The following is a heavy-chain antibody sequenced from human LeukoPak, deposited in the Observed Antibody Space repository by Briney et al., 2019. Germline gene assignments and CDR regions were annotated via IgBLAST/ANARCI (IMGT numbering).Heavy chain of an antibody. V-gene: IGHV3-9*03. J-gene: IGHJ6*03. D-gene: IGHD3-10*01. Sequence: GRSLRLSCAASGFTFDDYAMHWVRQAPGKGLEWVSGISWNSGSIGYADSVKGRFTISRDNAKNSLYLQMNSLRAEDMALYYCAKAVRGDYYDMDVWGKGTTVTVSS. CDR1: GFTFDDYA. CDR2: ISWNSGSI. CDR3: AKAVRGDYYDMDV.